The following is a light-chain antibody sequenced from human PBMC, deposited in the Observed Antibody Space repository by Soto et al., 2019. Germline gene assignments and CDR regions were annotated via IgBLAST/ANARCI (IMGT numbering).Light chain of an antibody. J-gene: IGKJ3*01. CDR3: QQYHASPLT. Sequence: EIVLTQSPGTLSLSPGERATLSCRASQSLSTNSLAWYQQKPGQTPRLLIYAASTRDTDIPDRFNGSGSGTDFALTISRXEPEDFALYYWQQYHASPLTSGPRTKVDIK. CDR2: AAS. V-gene: IGKV3-20*01. CDR1: QSLSTNS.